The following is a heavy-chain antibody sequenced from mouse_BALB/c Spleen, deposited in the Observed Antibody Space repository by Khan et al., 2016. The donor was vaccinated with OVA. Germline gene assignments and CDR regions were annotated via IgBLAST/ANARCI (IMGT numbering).Heavy chain of an antibody. D-gene: IGHD1-1*01. CDR1: GYTFTDYN. CDR2: INPNNGGT. CDR3: ARTGYGSLGY. V-gene: IGHV1-18*01. J-gene: IGHJ2*01. Sequence: VRLQQSGPELVKPGASVKIPCKASGYTFTDYNMDWVKQSHGKSLEWIGDINPNNGGTFYNQKFKGKATLTVDKSSSTAFMELRSLTSEDTAVYYCARTGYGSLGYWGQGTTLTVSS.